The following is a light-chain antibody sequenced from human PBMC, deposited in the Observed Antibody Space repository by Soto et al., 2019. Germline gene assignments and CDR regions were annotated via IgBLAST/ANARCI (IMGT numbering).Light chain of an antibody. J-gene: IGKJ1*01. CDR2: QAS. CDR3: QQYNSYRT. V-gene: IGKV1-5*03. Sequence: DIQMTQSPSTLSASVGDRFTITCRASQSVSTSLAWYQQKPGIAPKLLIYQASSLENGVPSRFSGSGSGTEFTLTISSLQPDDFATYYCQQYNSYRTFGQGTKVEIK. CDR1: QSVSTS.